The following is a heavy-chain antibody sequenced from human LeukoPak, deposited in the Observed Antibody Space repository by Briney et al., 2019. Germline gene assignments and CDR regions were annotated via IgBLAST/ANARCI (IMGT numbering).Heavy chain of an antibody. CDR3: ARDLNREDFDY. CDR2: IWFDGSDK. CDR1: GFSFSSYD. V-gene: IGHV3-33*01. Sequence: SGGSLRLSCAASGFSFSSYDMHWVRQAPGKGLEWVAIIWFDGSDKYYGDSVKGRFTISRDNSKNTLYLQMNSLRVEDTAVYYCARDLNREDFDYWGQGTLVAVSS. J-gene: IGHJ4*02. D-gene: IGHD1-14*01.